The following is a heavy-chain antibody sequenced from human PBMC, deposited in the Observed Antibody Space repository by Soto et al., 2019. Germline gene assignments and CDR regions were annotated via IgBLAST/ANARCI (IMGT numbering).Heavy chain of an antibody. CDR3: TRGATSHFDP. J-gene: IGHJ5*02. CDR2: VYPSDSDV. V-gene: IGHV5-51*03. CDR1: GYRFASSW. Sequence: GDYLKIPRQGSGYRFASSWIGWVRHMPGNGPEWVGNVYPSDSDVRYSPCLQGRVTISAANSMNTAYLHVLTLKASDNANSYCTRGATSHFDPWGPGTRVAVS. D-gene: IGHD3-3*02.